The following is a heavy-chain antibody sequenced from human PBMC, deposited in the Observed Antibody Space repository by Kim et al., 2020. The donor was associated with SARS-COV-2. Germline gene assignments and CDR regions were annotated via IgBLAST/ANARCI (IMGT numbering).Heavy chain of an antibody. Sequence: GGSLRLSCAASGFIFSDYGMHWVRQAPGKGLEWVAVMSYDGSNKYYADSVKGRFTISRDKSKNTLYLQMNSLRAEDTAVYYCAKRGPEYFYYGMDVWGQGTTVTVSS. CDR1: GFIFSDYG. CDR2: MSYDGSNK. V-gene: IGHV3-30*18. J-gene: IGHJ6*02. D-gene: IGHD3-16*01. CDR3: AKRGPEYFYYGMDV.